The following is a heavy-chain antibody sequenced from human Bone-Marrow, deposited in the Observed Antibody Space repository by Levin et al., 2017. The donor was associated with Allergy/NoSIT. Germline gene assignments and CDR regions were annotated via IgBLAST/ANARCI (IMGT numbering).Heavy chain of an antibody. CDR1: GFTFSDYY. V-gene: IGHV3-11*03. Sequence: PGGSLRLSCAASGFTFSDYYMSWIRQAPGKGLEWVSYISSSSSYTNYADSVKGRFTISRDNAKNSLYLQMNSLRAEDTAVYYCARPRARYCSSTSCWKEGFDYWGQGTLVTVSS. CDR3: ARPRARYCSSTSCWKEGFDY. D-gene: IGHD2-2*01. CDR2: ISSSSSYT. J-gene: IGHJ4*02.